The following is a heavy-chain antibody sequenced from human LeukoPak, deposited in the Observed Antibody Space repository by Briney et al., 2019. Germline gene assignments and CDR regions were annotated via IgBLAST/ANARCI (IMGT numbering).Heavy chain of an antibody. D-gene: IGHD7-27*01. CDR2: LYSSGNT. CDR1: GFSVITDY. J-gene: IGHJ4*02. V-gene: IGHV3-53*01. CDR3: ARGWGSFEN. Sequence: GGSLRLSCAASGFSVITDYMTWVRQAPGKGLEWVSTLYSSGNTYYADSVKGRFTLSRDNSKNTLFLEMSSLRAEDTAVYFCARGWGSFENWGQGTLVAVSS.